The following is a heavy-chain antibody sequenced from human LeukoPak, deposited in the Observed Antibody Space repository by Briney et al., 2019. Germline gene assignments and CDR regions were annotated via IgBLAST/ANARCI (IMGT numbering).Heavy chain of an antibody. CDR2: IYYTGTT. Sequence: KSSETLSLTCTVSGGSISSYYWSWIRQPPGKGLEWIGYIYYTGTTKYNPSLQSRVTISVDTSKNQFSLKLSSVTAADTAVYYCASLRTYGDYTDAFDIWGQGTMVTVSS. CDR1: GGSISSYY. J-gene: IGHJ3*02. D-gene: IGHD4-17*01. CDR3: ASLRTYGDYTDAFDI. V-gene: IGHV4-59*08.